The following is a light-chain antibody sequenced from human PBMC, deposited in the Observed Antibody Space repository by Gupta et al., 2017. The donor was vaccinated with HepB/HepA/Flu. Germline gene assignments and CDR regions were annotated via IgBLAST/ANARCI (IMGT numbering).Light chain of an antibody. CDR2: EVS. V-gene: IGLV2-14*01. CDR3: SSYTRSSYVV. CDR1: SSDVGGYNY. Sequence: QSAPPHPASVSGSPGPSTTTTCTGTSSDVGGYNYVSRYQQHPAKAHNLMIYEVSNRPSGVSNRFSASKSGNTASLTISGLEEEDDSYYYCSSYTRSSYVVFGGGTKLTVL. J-gene: IGLJ2*01.